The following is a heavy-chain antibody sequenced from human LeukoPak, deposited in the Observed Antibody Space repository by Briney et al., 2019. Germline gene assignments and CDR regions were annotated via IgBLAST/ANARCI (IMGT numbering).Heavy chain of an antibody. D-gene: IGHD4-17*01. CDR3: TRLSSTTVTTHP. V-gene: IGHV3-73*01. Sequence: PGGSLRPSCAASGFTFSGSAMHWVRQASGKGLEWVGRIRSKANSYATAYAASVKGRFTISRDDSKNTAYLQMNSLKTEDTAVYYCTRLSSTTVTTHPWGQGTMVTVSS. J-gene: IGHJ3*01. CDR2: IRSKANSYAT. CDR1: GFTFSGSA.